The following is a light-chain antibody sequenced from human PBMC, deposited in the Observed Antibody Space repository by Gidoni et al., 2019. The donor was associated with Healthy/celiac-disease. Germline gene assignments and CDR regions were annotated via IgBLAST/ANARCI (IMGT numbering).Light chain of an antibody. CDR3: RQRSNWRVT. J-gene: IGKJ5*01. CDR2: DAS. Sequence: EIVLTQSPPTLPSSPGERATLTCRASQSVSSYLAWYQQKPGEAPRLLMYDASNRATGIPPRFSGSGSGTDFTLTISSLVPDDYAVYYCRQRSNWRVTFGQGTRLEIK. V-gene: IGKV3-11*01. CDR1: QSVSSY.